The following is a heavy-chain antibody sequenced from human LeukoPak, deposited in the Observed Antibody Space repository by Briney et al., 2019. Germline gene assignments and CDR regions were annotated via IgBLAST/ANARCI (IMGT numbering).Heavy chain of an antibody. V-gene: IGHV4-61*02. D-gene: IGHD3-22*01. CDR1: GGSISSGSDY. J-gene: IGHJ4*02. Sequence: SETLSLTCTVSGGSISSGSDYWTWIRQPARRGLEWIGRIYTTGSTNYNPSLKSRVTIPMDTSKNQFSLILSSVTAADTAVYYCARVNYSDSSGRPFDSWGQGTLVTVSS. CDR2: IYTTGST. CDR3: ARVNYSDSSGRPFDS.